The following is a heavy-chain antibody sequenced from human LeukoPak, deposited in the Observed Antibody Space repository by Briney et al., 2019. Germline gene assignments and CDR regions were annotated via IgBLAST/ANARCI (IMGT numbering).Heavy chain of an antibody. CDR3: ARLIMVRGASDYYYYYMDV. J-gene: IGHJ6*03. CDR2: IYPGDSDT. CDR1: GYRFTSYW. D-gene: IGHD3-10*01. V-gene: IGHV5-51*01. Sequence: GESLKISCKGSGYRFTSYWIGWVRQLPGKGLEWMGIIYPGDSDTRYSPSFQGQVTISADKSISTAYLQWSSLKASDTAMYYCARLIMVRGASDYYYYYMDVWGKGTTVTVSS.